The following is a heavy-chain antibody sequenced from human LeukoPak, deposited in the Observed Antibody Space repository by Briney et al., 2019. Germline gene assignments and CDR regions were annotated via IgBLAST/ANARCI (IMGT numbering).Heavy chain of an antibody. V-gene: IGHV3-30*18. CDR3: AKDRGGGSIDY. J-gene: IGHJ4*02. D-gene: IGHD6-19*01. CDR2: LSSDGSSK. Sequence: PERSLRLSCAASGFAFSSYGMHWVRQAPGKGLEWVTVLSSDGSSKYYADSVKGRFTISRDNSKNTLYLQMNSLRAEDTAVYYCAKDRGGGSIDYWGQGTLVTVSS. CDR1: GFAFSSYG.